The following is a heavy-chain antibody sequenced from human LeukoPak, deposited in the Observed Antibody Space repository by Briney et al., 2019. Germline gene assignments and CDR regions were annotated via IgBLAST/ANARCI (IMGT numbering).Heavy chain of an antibody. J-gene: IGHJ4*02. Sequence: GGSLRLSCAASGFTFSSYAMSWVRQAPGKGLEWVSGISGSGGSTYYADSVKGQFTISRDNSKNMLYLQMNNLRAEDTALYYCAKGRYDSSGPANTFDYWGQGTLVTVSS. V-gene: IGHV3-23*01. CDR2: ISGSGGST. CDR3: AKGRYDSSGPANTFDY. CDR1: GFTFSSYA. D-gene: IGHD3-22*01.